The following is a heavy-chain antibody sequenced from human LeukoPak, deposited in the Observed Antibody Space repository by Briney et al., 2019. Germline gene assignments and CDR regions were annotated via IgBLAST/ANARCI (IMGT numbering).Heavy chain of an antibody. CDR2: INPNSGGT. V-gene: IGHV1-2*02. CDR1: GYTFTGYY. CDR3: ARDYTIAAAGTPSY. Sequence: GASVKVSCKSSGYTFTGYYMHWVRQAPGQGLEWMGWINPNSGGTNYAQKLQGRVTMTRDTSISTAYMELSRLRSDDTAVYYCARDYTIAAAGTPSYWGQGTLVTVSS. J-gene: IGHJ4*02. D-gene: IGHD6-13*01.